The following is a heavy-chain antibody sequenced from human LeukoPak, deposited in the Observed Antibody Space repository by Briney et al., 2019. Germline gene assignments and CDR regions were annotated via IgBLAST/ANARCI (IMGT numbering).Heavy chain of an antibody. J-gene: IGHJ3*02. V-gene: IGHV4-59*01. D-gene: IGHD1-26*01. CDR3: ARPSTGWDDAFDI. CDR1: GGSISSYY. Sequence: SETLSLTCTVSGGSISSYYWSWIRQPPGKGLEWIGYIYYSGSTNYNPSLKSRVTISVDTFKNQFSLKLSSVTAADTAVYYCARPSTGWDDAFDIWGQGTMVTVSS. CDR2: IYYSGST.